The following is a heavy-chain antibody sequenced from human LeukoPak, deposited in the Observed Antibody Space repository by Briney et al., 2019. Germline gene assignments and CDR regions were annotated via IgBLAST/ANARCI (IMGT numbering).Heavy chain of an antibody. CDR1: GGSISSYY. Sequence: SETLSLTCTVSGGSISSYYWSWIRQPPGKGLEYIGYIFYSGSTNYNPSLKSRVTISVDTSKNQFSLKLTSVTAADTAVYYCARDYYGSGDFHYWGQGILVTVSS. CDR2: IFYSGST. D-gene: IGHD3-10*01. CDR3: ARDYYGSGDFHY. V-gene: IGHV4-59*01. J-gene: IGHJ4*02.